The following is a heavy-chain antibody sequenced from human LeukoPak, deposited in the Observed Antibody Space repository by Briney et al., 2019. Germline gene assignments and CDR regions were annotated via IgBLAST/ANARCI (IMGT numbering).Heavy chain of an antibody. J-gene: IGHJ1*01. V-gene: IGHV3-7*01. CDR2: IKEDGSEK. CDR3: ARDRYFQY. CDR1: GFTFSSSW. Sequence: PGGSLRLSCAASGFTFSSSWMSWVRQAPGKGLEWVANIKEDGSEKHYVDSVKGRFTISRENAKNSLHLQMNSLRAEDTAVYYCARDRYFQYWGRGTLVTVSS. D-gene: IGHD1-14*01.